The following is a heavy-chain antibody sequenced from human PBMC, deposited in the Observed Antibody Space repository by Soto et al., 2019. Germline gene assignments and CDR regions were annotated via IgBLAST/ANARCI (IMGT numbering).Heavy chain of an antibody. CDR2: IYPGDSDT. Sequence: GESLKISCKGSGYSFTSYWIGWVRQMPGKGLEWMGIIYPGDSDTRYSPSFQGQVTISADKSISTAYLQWSSLKASDTAMYYCARHPTYYDFWSGPYNWFDPWGQGTLVTVSS. D-gene: IGHD3-3*01. J-gene: IGHJ5*02. CDR3: ARHPTYYDFWSGPYNWFDP. V-gene: IGHV5-51*01. CDR1: GYSFTSYW.